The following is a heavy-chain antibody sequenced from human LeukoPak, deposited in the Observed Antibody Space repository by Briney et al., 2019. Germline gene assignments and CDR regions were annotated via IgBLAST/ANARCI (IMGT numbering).Heavy chain of an antibody. CDR1: GGSFDGYY. Sequence: SETLSLTCTVSGGSFDGYYWSWIRQSPGRGLEWIGNISYIGSTSYNPSLMSRVTFSVDTSKNQFSLTLTSVTAADTGVFYCVRGSMTADYWGQGILVTVSS. CDR3: VRGSMTADY. V-gene: IGHV4-59*01. J-gene: IGHJ4*02. CDR2: ISYIGST.